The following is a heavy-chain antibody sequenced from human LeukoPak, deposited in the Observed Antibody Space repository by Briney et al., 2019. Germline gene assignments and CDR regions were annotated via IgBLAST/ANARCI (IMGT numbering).Heavy chain of an antibody. D-gene: IGHD1-1*01. Sequence: GGSLRLSCAASGFTFSSYTMSWVRQAPGKGLEWVGRIKSKTDGGTTDYAAPVKGRFTISRDDSKNTLYLQMNSLKTEDTAVYYCTTSYKTGPHDAFDIWGQGTMVTVSS. J-gene: IGHJ3*02. CDR3: TTSYKTGPHDAFDI. V-gene: IGHV3-15*01. CDR2: IKSKTDGGTT. CDR1: GFTFSSYT.